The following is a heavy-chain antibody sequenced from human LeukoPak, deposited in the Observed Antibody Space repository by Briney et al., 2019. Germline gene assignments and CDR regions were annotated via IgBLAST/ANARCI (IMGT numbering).Heavy chain of an antibody. J-gene: IGHJ5*02. CDR3: ARDEGWLVP. Sequence: GGSLRLSCAASGFTFSSYSMSWVRQAPGRGLEWVANIKQDGSEKYYVDSVKGRFTISRDNAKNSLYLQMNSLRAEDTAVYYCARDEGWLVPWGQGTLVTVSS. D-gene: IGHD6-19*01. V-gene: IGHV3-7*01. CDR1: GFTFSSYS. CDR2: IKQDGSEK.